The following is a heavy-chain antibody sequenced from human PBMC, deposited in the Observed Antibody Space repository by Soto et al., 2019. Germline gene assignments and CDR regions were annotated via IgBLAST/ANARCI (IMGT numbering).Heavy chain of an antibody. CDR3: ARAPKVSGSSQTRPDF. D-gene: IGHD6-6*01. CDR2: ISQSGNT. CDR1: SGSFSGYY. J-gene: IGHJ4*02. V-gene: IGHV4-34*01. Sequence: SETLSLTCSIYSGSFSGYYWSWIRQPPGKGLEWIGEISQSGNTNYSPSLKSRVSISIDTSKKQFSLNLASVSAADTAVYYCARAPKVSGSSQTRPDFWGQGTLVTV.